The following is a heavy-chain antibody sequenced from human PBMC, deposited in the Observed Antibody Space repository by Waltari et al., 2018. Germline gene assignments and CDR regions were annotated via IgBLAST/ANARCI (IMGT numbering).Heavy chain of an antibody. CDR2: IYYSGST. Sequence: QVQLQESGPGLVKPSETLSLTCTVPGGSISSYYWSWIRQPPGKGLEWIGYIYYSGSTNYNPSLKSRVTISVDTSKNQFSLKLSSVTAADTAVYYCARVNPIVGATTTWFDPWGQGTLVTVSS. D-gene: IGHD1-26*01. V-gene: IGHV4-59*01. CDR1: GGSISSYY. J-gene: IGHJ5*02. CDR3: ARVNPIVGATTTWFDP.